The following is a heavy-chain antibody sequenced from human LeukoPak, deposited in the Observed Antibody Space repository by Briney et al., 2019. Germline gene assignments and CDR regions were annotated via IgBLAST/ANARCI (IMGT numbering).Heavy chain of an antibody. CDR2: INSEGSST. Sequence: GALRLSCEASGFTFISYWMYWVRQAPGKGLVWVSRINSEGSSTSYADSVKGRFTISRDNAKNTLYLYMNSLRADDTAVYYCVVANCGGDCSHWGQGTLVTVSS. D-gene: IGHD2-21*02. J-gene: IGHJ4*02. V-gene: IGHV3-74*01. CDR1: GFTFISYW. CDR3: VVANCGGDCSH.